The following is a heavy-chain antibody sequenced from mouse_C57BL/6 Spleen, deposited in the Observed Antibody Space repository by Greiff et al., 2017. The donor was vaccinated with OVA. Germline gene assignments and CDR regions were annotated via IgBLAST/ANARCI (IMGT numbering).Heavy chain of an antibody. V-gene: IGHV1-76*01. Sequence: QVQLKESGAELVRPGASVKLSCKASGYTFTDYYINWVKQRPGQGLEWIARIYPGSGNTYYNEKFKGKATLTAEKSSSTAYMQLSSLTSEDSAVYFCARGGGMDYWGQGTSVTVSS. J-gene: IGHJ4*01. CDR2: IYPGSGNT. CDR3: ARGGGMDY. CDR1: GYTFTDYY.